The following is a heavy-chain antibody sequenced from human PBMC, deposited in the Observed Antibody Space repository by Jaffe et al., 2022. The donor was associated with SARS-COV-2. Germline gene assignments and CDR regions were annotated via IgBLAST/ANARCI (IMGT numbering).Heavy chain of an antibody. Sequence: EVQLVESGGGLVKPGGSLRLSCAASGFTFSSYSMNWVRQAPGKGLEWVSSISSSSSYIYYADSVKGRFTISRDNAKNSLYLQMNSLRAEDTAVYYCARDRDSSSWRTRDHWFDPWGQGTLVTVSS. D-gene: IGHD6-13*01. CDR1: GFTFSSYS. CDR3: ARDRDSSSWRTRDHWFDP. CDR2: ISSSSSYI. V-gene: IGHV3-21*01. J-gene: IGHJ5*02.